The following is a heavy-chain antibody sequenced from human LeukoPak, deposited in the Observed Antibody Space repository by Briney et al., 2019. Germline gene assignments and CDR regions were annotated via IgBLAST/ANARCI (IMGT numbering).Heavy chain of an antibody. J-gene: IGHJ4*02. Sequence: PGGSLRLSRAPSGFTSSSYSMNWVRQAPGEGLEWVSSISSSSSYIYYADSVKGRFTISRDNTKNSLYLQMNSLRAEDTAVYYCAWSIQISFDYWGQGTLVTVSS. CDR2: ISSSSSYI. D-gene: IGHD3-3*02. CDR3: AWSIQISFDY. CDR1: GFTSSSYS. V-gene: IGHV3-21*01.